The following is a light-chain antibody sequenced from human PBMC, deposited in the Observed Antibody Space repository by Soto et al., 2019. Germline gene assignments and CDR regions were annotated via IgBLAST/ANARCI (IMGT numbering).Light chain of an antibody. CDR2: EGS. J-gene: IGLJ2*01. V-gene: IGLV2-23*01. Sequence: QSALTQPASVSGPPGQSITISCTGTSSDVGSYNLVSWYQQHPGKAPKLMIYEGSKRPSGVSNRFSGSKSGNTASLTISGLQAEDEADYYCCSYAGSSTWVVFGGGTKLTVL. CDR1: SSDVGSYNL. CDR3: CSYAGSSTWVV.